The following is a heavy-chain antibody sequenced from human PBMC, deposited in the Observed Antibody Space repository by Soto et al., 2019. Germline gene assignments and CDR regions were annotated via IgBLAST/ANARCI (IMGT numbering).Heavy chain of an antibody. D-gene: IGHD3-22*01. CDR1: GGPITSYH. CDR3: ARVKDYYDSSGYHNWFDP. Sequence: SETLSLTCIVSGGPITSYHWSWIRQPPGKGLEWIGCIYHSGSTYYNPSLKSRVTISVDRSKNQFSLKLSSVTAADTAVYYCARVKDYYDSSGYHNWFDPWGQGTLVTVSS. J-gene: IGHJ5*02. CDR2: IYHSGST. V-gene: IGHV4-30-2*01.